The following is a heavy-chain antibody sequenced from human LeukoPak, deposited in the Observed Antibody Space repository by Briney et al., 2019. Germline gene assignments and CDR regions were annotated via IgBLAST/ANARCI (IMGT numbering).Heavy chain of an antibody. CDR3: ARRDISSGWSFDY. CDR1: GGSISNYY. D-gene: IGHD6-19*01. V-gene: IGHV4-4*07. CDR2: IHTSGST. J-gene: IGHJ4*02. Sequence: PSETLSLTCTVSGGSISNYYWSWIRQPAGKGLEWIGQIHTSGSTNYNPPPKSRVTMSVDTPENQLSLTIRSVTAADTAVYYCARRDISSGWSFDYWGQGTLVTVSS.